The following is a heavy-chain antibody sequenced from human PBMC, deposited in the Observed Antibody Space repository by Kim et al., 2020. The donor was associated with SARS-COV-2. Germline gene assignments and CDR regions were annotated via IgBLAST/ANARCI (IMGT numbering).Heavy chain of an antibody. V-gene: IGHV3-15*01. J-gene: IGHJ6*03. Sequence: KGRFTISRDDSKNTLYLQMNSLKTEDTAVYYCTTDPATVTTNYYYYYMDVWGKGTTVTVSS. CDR3: TTDPATVTTNYYYYYMDV. D-gene: IGHD4-17*01.